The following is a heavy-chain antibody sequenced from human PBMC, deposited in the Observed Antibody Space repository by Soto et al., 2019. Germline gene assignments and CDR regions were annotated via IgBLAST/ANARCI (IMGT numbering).Heavy chain of an antibody. J-gene: IGHJ4*02. CDR3: ASSTYNYYGSGSYRDY. V-gene: IGHV3-7*01. D-gene: IGHD3-10*01. CDR2: IKQDGSEK. CDR1: GFTFSSYW. Sequence: GGSLRFSCTASGFTFSSYWMSWVRQAPGKGLEWVANIKQDGSEKYYVDSVKGRFTISRDNAKNSLYLQMNSLRAEDTAVYYCASSTYNYYGSGSYRDYWGQGTLVTVSS.